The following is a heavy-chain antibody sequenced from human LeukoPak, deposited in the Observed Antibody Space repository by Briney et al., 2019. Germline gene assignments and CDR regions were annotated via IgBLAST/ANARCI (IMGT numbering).Heavy chain of an antibody. CDR2: IYTSGST. D-gene: IGHD5-12*01. CDR3: ATVDIVATGQNY. J-gene: IGHJ4*02. V-gene: IGHV4-61*02. CDR1: GGSISSGSYY. Sequence: PSETLYLTCTVSGGSISSGSYYWSWIRQPAGKGLEWIGRIYTSGSTNYNPSLKSRVTISVDTSKNQFSLKLSSVTAADTAVYYCATVDIVATGQNYWGQGTLVTVSS.